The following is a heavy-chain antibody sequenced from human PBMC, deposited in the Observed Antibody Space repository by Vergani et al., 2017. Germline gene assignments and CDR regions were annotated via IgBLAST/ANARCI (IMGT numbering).Heavy chain of an antibody. CDR1: GGSISSYY. Sequence: QVQLQESGPGLVKPSETLSLTCTVSGGSISSYYWSWIRQPAGKGLEWIGRIYTSGSTNYNPSLKSRVTMSVDTSKNQFSLKLSSVTAADTAVYYFARGLRDIVVVPAAISFQTYTEYYYYYMDVWGKGP. V-gene: IGHV4-4*07. CDR3: ARGLRDIVVVPAAISFQTYTEYYYYYMDV. CDR2: IYTSGST. D-gene: IGHD2-2*01. J-gene: IGHJ6*03.